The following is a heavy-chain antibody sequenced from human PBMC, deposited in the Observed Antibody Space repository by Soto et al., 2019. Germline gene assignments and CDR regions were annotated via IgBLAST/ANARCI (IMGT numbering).Heavy chain of an antibody. D-gene: IGHD5-12*01. Sequence: GGSLRLSCAASGFTFSRHWMHWVRQAPGKGLVWVSRINSDGSSINYADSVKGRFTISRDNAKNTLYLQMNSLRAEDTAVYYCARVGDGYDFSHISGRGTMVTVSS. CDR3: ARVGDGYDFSHI. CDR1: GFTFSRHW. J-gene: IGHJ3*02. CDR2: INSDGSSI. V-gene: IGHV3-74*01.